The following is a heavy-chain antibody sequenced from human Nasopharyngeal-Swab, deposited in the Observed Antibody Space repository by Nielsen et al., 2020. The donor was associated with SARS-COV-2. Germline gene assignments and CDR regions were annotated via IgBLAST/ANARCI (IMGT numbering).Heavy chain of an antibody. CDR3: ARGIIAAAED. CDR1: GFTFSSYW. V-gene: IGHV3-74*01. J-gene: IGHJ4*02. Sequence: GESLKISCAASGFTFSSYWMFWVRQAPGKGLVWVSHINPDGSSTSHADSVKGRFTISRDNAKNTLYLQMNSLRAEDTAVYYCARGIIAAAEDWGQGTLVTVSS. CDR2: INPDGSST. D-gene: IGHD6-13*01.